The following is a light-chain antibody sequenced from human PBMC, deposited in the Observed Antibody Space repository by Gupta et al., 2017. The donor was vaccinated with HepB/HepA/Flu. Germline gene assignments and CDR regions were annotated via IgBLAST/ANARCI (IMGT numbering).Light chain of an antibody. V-gene: IGKV1-5*03. J-gene: IGKJ1*01. CDR1: QSISSW. Sequence: DIQMTQSPSTLSASVGDRVTITCRASQSISSWLAWYQQKPGKAPKLLIYKASSLEGGVPSRFSGSGSGTEFTLTISSLQPDDFATYYCQQYNTYSWTFGLGTKLEIK. CDR3: QQYNTYSWT. CDR2: KAS.